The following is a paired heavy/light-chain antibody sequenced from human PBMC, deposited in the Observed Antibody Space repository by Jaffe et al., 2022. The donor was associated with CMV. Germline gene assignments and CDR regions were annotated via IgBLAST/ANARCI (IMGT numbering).Heavy chain of an antibody. Sequence: QVQLQESGPGLVRPSGTLSLTCSVSGGSINSFNDYWGWVRQPPGKGLEWIGSIYYSGNTYYNPSLKSRISLSIDMSTDQFSLRLSSVTAADTSVYYCARHGRYSSRWDGDFDSWGQGILVTVSS. CDR3: ARHGRYSSRWDGDFDS. CDR1: GGSINSFNDY. V-gene: IGHV4-39*01. J-gene: IGHJ4*02. CDR2: IYYSGNT. D-gene: IGHD6-13*01.
Light chain of an antibody. V-gene: IGLV2-23*02. Sequence: QSALTQSASVSGSPGQSITISCTGTGSDVGNYNFVSWYQQHPGKAPKLIIYEVTKRPSGVSNRFSGSKSGNTASLTISGLQAEDEADYYCCSYAGSYTLVVFGGGTKLTVL. CDR1: GSDVGNYNF. CDR2: EVT. CDR3: CSYAGSYTLVV. J-gene: IGLJ2*01.